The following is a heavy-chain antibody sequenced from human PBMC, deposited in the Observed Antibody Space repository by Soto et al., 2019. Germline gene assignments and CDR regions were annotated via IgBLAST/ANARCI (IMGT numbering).Heavy chain of an antibody. D-gene: IGHD3-9*01. Sequence: LSLTCAVSGGSFSGYYWSWIRQPPGKGLEWIGEINHSGSTNYNPSLKSRVTISVDTSKNQFSLKLSSVTAADTAVYYCARAPDTYYDILTGYYNLDYWGQGTLVTVSS. J-gene: IGHJ4*02. CDR2: INHSGST. CDR1: GGSFSGYY. V-gene: IGHV4-34*01. CDR3: ARAPDTYYDILTGYYNLDY.